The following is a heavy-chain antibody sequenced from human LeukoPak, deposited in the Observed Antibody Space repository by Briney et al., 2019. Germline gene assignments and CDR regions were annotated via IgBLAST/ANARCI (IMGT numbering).Heavy chain of an antibody. D-gene: IGHD2-2*01. CDR3: AAPYSSSTSCDAYYYYYMDV. V-gene: IGHV1-2*02. CDR2: INPNSGGT. Sequence: ASVKVSCKASGYTFTGYYMHWVRQAPGQGLEWMGWINPNSGGTNYAQKFQGRVTMTRDTSISTAYMELSRLRSDDTAVYYCAAPYSSSTSCDAYYYYYMDVWGKGTTVTVSS. CDR1: GYTFTGYY. J-gene: IGHJ6*03.